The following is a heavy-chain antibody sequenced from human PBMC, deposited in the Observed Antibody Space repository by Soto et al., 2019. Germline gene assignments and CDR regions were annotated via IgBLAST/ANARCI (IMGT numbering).Heavy chain of an antibody. CDR2: IYYSGTT. J-gene: IGHJ4*02. CDR1: GGSISSGSYY. D-gene: IGHD1-26*01. V-gene: IGHV4-39*02. Sequence: SETLSLTCSVVGGSISSGSYYWAWIRQPPGKGLEWIASIYYSGTTYYNPSLKSRITISVDTSNSQFSLNLNSVTAADTAVYYCAREVGTTNEYFDYWGQGALVTVSS. CDR3: AREVGTTNEYFDY.